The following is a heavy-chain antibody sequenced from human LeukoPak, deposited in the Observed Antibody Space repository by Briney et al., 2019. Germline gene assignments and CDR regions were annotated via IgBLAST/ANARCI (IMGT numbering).Heavy chain of an antibody. CDR3: ATPEY. CDR1: GFTFSSYA. J-gene: IGHJ4*02. CDR2: ISSSGGTT. Sequence: GGSLRLSCAASGFTFSSYAMSWVRQAPGKGLEWVSAISSSGGTTYYSDSVKGRFIISRDNSKNTLYLQMNSLYCAKAGIAVPATPEYCGQGTQVTVSS. V-gene: IGHV3-23*01. D-gene: IGHD6-19*01.